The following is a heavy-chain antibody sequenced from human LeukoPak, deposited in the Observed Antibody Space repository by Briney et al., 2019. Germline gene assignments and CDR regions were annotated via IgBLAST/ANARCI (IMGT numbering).Heavy chain of an antibody. CDR1: GFPFSSYA. D-gene: IGHD6-6*01. CDR2: ISNSGGST. Sequence: GGSLRLSCAASGFPFSSYAMNWVHQAPRKGLEGVSGISNSGGSTYYADSVKGRFTISRDNSKNTLYLQVNSLRAEDTAVYYCAKETSSSFDYWGQGTLVTVSS. CDR3: AKETSSSFDY. J-gene: IGHJ4*02. V-gene: IGHV3-23*01.